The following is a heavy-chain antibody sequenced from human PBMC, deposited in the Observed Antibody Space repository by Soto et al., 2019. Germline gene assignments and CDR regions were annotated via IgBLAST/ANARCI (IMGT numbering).Heavy chain of an antibody. CDR3: SSSWRYGMHF. CDR2: IKHSGST. V-gene: IGHV4-34*01. Sequence: NPSVTLYITCAVHGGSFSGYYWTCIRQTPGTGLEWIGEIKHSGSTNYNPSLKSRLIISIDTYKNQFYLKVGSVTGADTVVFYCSSSWRYGMHFWGQGTSVIVS. CDR1: GGSFSGYY. J-gene: IGHJ6*02.